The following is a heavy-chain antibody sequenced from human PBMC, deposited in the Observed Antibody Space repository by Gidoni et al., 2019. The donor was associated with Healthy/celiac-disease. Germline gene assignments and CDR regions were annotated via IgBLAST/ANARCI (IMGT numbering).Heavy chain of an antibody. V-gene: IGHV3-33*01. CDR1: GVTVSSCV. J-gene: IGHJ6*02. D-gene: IGHD4-4*01. CDR3: ARYLVAYSSISGGMDV. CDR2: ICDDVSNK. Sequence: QVQLVESGGGVVQPVRSLRLACAASGVTVSSCVMRWVRQGPGKGLEWGAVICDDVSNKYYADSVQGRFTIARDNSKNTLYLQMNSLSAEDTAVYYCARYLVAYSSISGGMDVWGQGTTVTVSS.